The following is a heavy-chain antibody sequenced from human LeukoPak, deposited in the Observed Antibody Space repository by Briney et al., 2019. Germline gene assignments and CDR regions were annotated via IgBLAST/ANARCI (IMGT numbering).Heavy chain of an antibody. J-gene: IGHJ6*03. CDR1: GFTFSTYG. D-gene: IGHD2-15*01. Sequence: PGGSLRLSCAASGFTFSTYGMHWVRQAPGKGLEWVAFIRYDGSNKYYADSVKGRFTISRDNSKNTLYLQMNSLRAEGTAVYYCAKDIGSNYYYYMDVWGKGTTVTISS. CDR3: AKDIGSNYYYYMDV. CDR2: IRYDGSNK. V-gene: IGHV3-30*02.